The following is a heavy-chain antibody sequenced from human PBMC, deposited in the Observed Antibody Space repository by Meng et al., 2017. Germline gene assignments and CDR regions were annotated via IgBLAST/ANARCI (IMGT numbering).Heavy chain of an antibody. CDR3: ARSHYTGYCSGGSCYSHLGY. Sequence: ASVKVSCKASGYTFTSYYMHWVRQAPGQGLEWMGIINPSGGSTSYAQKFQGRVTMTRDTSTSTVYMELSSLRSEDTAVYYCARSHYTGYCSGGSCYSHLGYWGQGTLVPVSS. J-gene: IGHJ4*02. V-gene: IGHV1-46*01. CDR2: INPSGGST. D-gene: IGHD2-15*01. CDR1: GYTFTSYY.